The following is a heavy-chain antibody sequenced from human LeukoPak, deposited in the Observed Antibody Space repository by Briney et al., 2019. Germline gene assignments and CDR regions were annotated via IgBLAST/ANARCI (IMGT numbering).Heavy chain of an antibody. CDR2: INPNSGGT. J-gene: IGHJ4*02. CDR3: ATLGVGATIGLDY. Sequence: ASVKVSCKASGYTFTCYYMHWVRQPPGQGLELMGWINPNSGGTNYAQKFQGRVTMTRYKSIRTAYMELSRLRSDDTAVYYCATLGVGATIGLDYWGQGTLVTVSS. CDR1: GYTFTCYY. D-gene: IGHD1-26*01. V-gene: IGHV1-2*02.